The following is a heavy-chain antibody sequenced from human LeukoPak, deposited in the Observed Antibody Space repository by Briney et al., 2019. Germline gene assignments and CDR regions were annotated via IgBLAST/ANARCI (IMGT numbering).Heavy chain of an antibody. CDR1: GFPFSSYA. Sequence: PGGSLRLSCAGSGFPFSSYAMGWVRQAPGKGLEWDSGIRGSGGSTEYADSVKGRFTISRDNTKNTLFLQMNSLTVEDTAVYYCTRAGRLGYSSAWVASPRIYHYKDAWGKGTTVIVSS. V-gene: IGHV3-23*01. CDR3: TRAGRLGYSSAWVASPRIYHYKDA. CDR2: IRGSGGST. D-gene: IGHD6-19*01. J-gene: IGHJ6*03.